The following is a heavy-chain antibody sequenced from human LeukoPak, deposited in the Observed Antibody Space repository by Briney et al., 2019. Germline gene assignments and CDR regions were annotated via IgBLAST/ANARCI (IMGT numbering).Heavy chain of an antibody. V-gene: IGHV1-46*01. J-gene: IGHJ6*03. Sequence: ASVKVSCKASGYIFTNYGISWVRQAPGQGLEWMGILNPSGGSTNYAQKFQGRVTMTRDTSTNTVYMELSSLRSEDTAVYYCARGPSITMVRGGQWYYYMDVWGKGTTVTISS. D-gene: IGHD3-10*01. CDR1: GYIFTNYG. CDR2: LNPSGGST. CDR3: ARGPSITMVRGGQWYYYMDV.